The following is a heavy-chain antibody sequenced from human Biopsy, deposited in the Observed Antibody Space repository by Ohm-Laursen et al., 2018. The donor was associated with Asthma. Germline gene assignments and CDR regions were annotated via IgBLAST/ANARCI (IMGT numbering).Heavy chain of an antibody. Sequence: SSVKVPCKASGGMFGNYAISWVRQAPGLGLEWMGGISPIFGSSNYARRFQGRVTMTEDTSTDTAYMELSSLSSDDTAVYYCASDFPKDYVRYNFQFWGQGTLVTVSS. CDR1: GGMFGNYA. V-gene: IGHV1-69*06. D-gene: IGHD4-17*01. CDR2: ISPIFGSS. CDR3: ASDFPKDYVRYNFQF. J-gene: IGHJ4*02.